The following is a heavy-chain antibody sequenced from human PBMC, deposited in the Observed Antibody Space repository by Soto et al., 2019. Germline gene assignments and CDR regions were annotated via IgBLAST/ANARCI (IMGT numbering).Heavy chain of an antibody. J-gene: IGHJ4*02. D-gene: IGHD3-22*01. Sequence: LSETLSLTCTVSGGSISGSYWSWIRQSPGKGLEWLGYVYYTGSTNYSPSLRSRVSISVDTSKNEFSLRLSSVTAADTAVYYCARGPVIEMAPLVGDYWGQGTLVTVSS. CDR3: ARGPVIEMAPLVGDY. CDR1: GGSISGSY. CDR2: VYYTGST. V-gene: IGHV4-59*12.